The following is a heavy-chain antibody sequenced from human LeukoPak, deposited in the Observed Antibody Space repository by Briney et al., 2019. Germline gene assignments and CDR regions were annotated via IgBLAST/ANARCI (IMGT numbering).Heavy chain of an antibody. CDR1: GFTFSSFS. V-gene: IGHV3-48*04. Sequence: PGGSLRLSCAASGFTFSSFSMDWVRQAPGKGLEWVSFITSSSSIIYYADSVKGRFTISRDNAKNSLSLQMHSLRAEDTAVYYCARDGSYYDFWSGYSIDYWGQGTLVTVSS. CDR3: ARDGSYYDFWSGYSIDY. CDR2: ITSSSSII. D-gene: IGHD3-3*01. J-gene: IGHJ4*02.